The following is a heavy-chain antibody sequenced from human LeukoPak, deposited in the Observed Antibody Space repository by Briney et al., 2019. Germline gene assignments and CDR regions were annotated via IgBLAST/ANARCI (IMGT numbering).Heavy chain of an antibody. Sequence: GGSLRLSCAASGFTFSSYGMHWVRQAPGKGLEWVSSISSSSTHMYYAESLKGRFTTSRDDARKSMYLQMNSLRAEDTAVYYCARDLTVGGTAILGYWGQGTLVTVSS. CDR3: ARDLTVGGTAILGY. V-gene: IGHV3-21*01. CDR2: ISSSSTHM. D-gene: IGHD1-26*01. CDR1: GFTFSSYG. J-gene: IGHJ4*02.